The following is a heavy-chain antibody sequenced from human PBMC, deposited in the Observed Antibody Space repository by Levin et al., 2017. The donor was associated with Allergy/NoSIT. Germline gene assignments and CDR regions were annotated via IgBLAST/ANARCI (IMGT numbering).Heavy chain of an antibody. Sequence: GESLKISCAASGFTFSNFGMHWVRQAPGKGLEWVAVIWFDGTNKYYADSVKGRFTISRDNSKNTLYLQMNSLRVEDTAVYYCARGNTAMVPRYDAFDIWGQGTMVTVSS. CDR3: ARGNTAMVPRYDAFDI. CDR2: IWFDGTNK. D-gene: IGHD5-18*01. V-gene: IGHV3-33*01. J-gene: IGHJ3*02. CDR1: GFTFSNFG.